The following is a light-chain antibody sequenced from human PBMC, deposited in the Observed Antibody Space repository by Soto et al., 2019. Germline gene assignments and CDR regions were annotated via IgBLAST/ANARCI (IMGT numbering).Light chain of an antibody. J-gene: IGKJ1*01. Sequence: EIGLAQSPATLSLSPGERATLSCRASQSITSYLAWYQQKPGQAPRLIIYGASSRATGIPDRFSGSGSGTDFTLTISRLEPEDFAVYYCQQYGSSPLGTFGQGTKVDI. CDR1: QSITSY. CDR3: QQYGSSPLGT. V-gene: IGKV3-20*01. CDR2: GAS.